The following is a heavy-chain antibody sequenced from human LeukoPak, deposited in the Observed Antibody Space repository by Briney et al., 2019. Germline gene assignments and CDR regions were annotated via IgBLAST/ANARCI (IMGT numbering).Heavy chain of an antibody. Sequence: WETLCLTCTVSGGSISIYYWSWIRQPPGKGLEWIGYIYYSGSTNYNPSLKSRVTITVDTSKNQFSLKLSSVTAADTAVYYCARAGRKYRYYYYYGMDVWGQGTTVTVSS. V-gene: IGHV4-59*12. CDR1: GGSISIYY. D-gene: IGHD3-10*01. J-gene: IGHJ6*02. CDR3: ARAGRKYRYYYYYGMDV. CDR2: IYYSGST.